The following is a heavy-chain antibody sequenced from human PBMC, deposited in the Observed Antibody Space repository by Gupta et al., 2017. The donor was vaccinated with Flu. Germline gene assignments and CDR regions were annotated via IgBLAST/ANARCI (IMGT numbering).Heavy chain of an antibody. CDR3: ARGRGRADYFETSGYYYDF. V-gene: IGHV4-34*01. CDR2: SSDGGRT. CDR1: VGSFSGYY. Sequence: QVQPQQWGAGLFAPSATLSLTCAVSVGSFSGYYWTWIRQPPGKGRDWIGESSDGGRTTYNPSLKSRVTITIDTSKNQFSLSLTAVTAADTAVYYCARGRGRADYFETSGYYYDFWGQGKLVSVSS. D-gene: IGHD3-22*01. J-gene: IGHJ4*02.